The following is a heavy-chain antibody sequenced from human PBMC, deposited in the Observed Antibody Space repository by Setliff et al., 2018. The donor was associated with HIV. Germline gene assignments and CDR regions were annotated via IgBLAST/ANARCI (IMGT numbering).Heavy chain of an antibody. Sequence: GASVKVSCKPSGGTFSSYDINWVRQATGQGLEWMGWMNPNSGNTGYAQKFQGRVTMTRNTSISTAYMELSSLRSEDTAVYYCARGKLSRTGTNNYWGQGTLVTVSS. CDR3: ARGKLSRTGTNNY. CDR1: GGTFSSYD. J-gene: IGHJ4*02. V-gene: IGHV1-8*02. D-gene: IGHD1-7*01. CDR2: MNPNSGNT.